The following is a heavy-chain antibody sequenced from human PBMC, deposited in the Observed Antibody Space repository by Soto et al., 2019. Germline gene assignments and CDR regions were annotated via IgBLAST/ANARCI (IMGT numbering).Heavy chain of an antibody. CDR1: GGSISSSSYY. CDR3: AIAGLYGGAAPIDY. CDR2: IYYSGST. Sequence: SETLSLTCTVSGGSISSSSYYWGWIRQPPGKGLEWIGSIYYSGSTYYNPSLKSRVTISVDTSKNQFSLKLSSVTAADTAVYYCAIAGLYGGAAPIDYWGQGTLVTVSS. J-gene: IGHJ4*02. D-gene: IGHD3-10*01. V-gene: IGHV4-39*01.